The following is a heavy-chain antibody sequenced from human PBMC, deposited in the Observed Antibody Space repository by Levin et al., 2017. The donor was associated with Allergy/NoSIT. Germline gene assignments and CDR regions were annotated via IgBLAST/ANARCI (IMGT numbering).Heavy chain of an antibody. Sequence: SVKVSCKASGGTFSSYAISWVRQAPGQGLEWMGSFIPFFGTSNYAQRFQGRVTITADESTSTAYMELSSLRSEDTAVYFCARDLGVAGRRSFDYWGQGTLVTVSS. J-gene: IGHJ4*02. CDR1: GGTFSSYA. CDR2: FIPFFGTS. V-gene: IGHV1-69*13. CDR3: ARDLGVAGRRSFDY. D-gene: IGHD6-19*01.